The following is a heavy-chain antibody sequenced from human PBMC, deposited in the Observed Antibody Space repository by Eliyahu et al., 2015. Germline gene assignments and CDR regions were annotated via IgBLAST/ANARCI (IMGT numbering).Heavy chain of an antibody. J-gene: IGHJ3*01. Sequence: QEQLVESGGGGVQPGRSLRLSCIGSGFTFRDCVMHWVRQAPGKGLGGVATISQDGSNIYYTDSVRDRFIISRDNSQNALYLQMNTLRGEDTAIYFCAKESNAFDVWGQGTMVAVSS. V-gene: IGHV3-30*18. CDR3: AKESNAFDV. CDR1: GFTFRDCV. CDR2: ISQDGSNI.